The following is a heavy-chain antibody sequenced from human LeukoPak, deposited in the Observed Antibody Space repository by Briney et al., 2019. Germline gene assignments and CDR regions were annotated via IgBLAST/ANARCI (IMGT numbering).Heavy chain of an antibody. CDR3: ARDPGYCSGSSCYGLGPEGY. Sequence: NPSETLSLTCTVSGGSVNSGSYFWSWIRHPPGKGLEWIGYIFYSGSTNYNPSLKSRVTISIDTSKNQFSLKLTSVTAADTAVYYCARDPGYCSGSSCYGLGPEGYWGQGTLVTVSS. V-gene: IGHV4-61*01. CDR1: GGSVNSGSYF. J-gene: IGHJ4*02. CDR2: IFYSGST. D-gene: IGHD2-15*01.